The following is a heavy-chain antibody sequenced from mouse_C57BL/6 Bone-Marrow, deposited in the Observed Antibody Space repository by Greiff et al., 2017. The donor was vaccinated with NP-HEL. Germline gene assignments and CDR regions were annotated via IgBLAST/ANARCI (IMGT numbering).Heavy chain of an antibody. J-gene: IGHJ4*01. CDR2: INPNNGGT. D-gene: IGHD1-1*01. V-gene: IGHV1-22*01. CDR3: ARRNYGSSPYYAMDY. CDR1: GYTFTDYN. Sequence: VQLQQSGPELVKPGASEKMSCKASGYTFTDYNMHWVKQSHGKSLEWIGYINPNNGGTSYNQKFKGKATLTVNKSSSTAYMELRSLTSEDSAVYYCARRNYGSSPYYAMDYWGQGTSVTVSS.